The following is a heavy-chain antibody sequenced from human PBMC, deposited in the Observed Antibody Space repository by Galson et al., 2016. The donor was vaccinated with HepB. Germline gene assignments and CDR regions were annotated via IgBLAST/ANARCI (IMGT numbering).Heavy chain of an antibody. Sequence: SETLSLTCTVSGGSINNSSYYWGWIRQPPGKGLEWIGTVYYSGSTYYNPSLKSRVTISVDTSKNQFSLKLSSVTAADTALYYCAREGRYGSGSHWFGPWGQGTLVTVSS. CDR3: AREGRYGSGSHWFGP. V-gene: IGHV4-39*07. CDR2: VYYSGST. J-gene: IGHJ5*02. CDR1: GGSINNSSYY. D-gene: IGHD3-10*01.